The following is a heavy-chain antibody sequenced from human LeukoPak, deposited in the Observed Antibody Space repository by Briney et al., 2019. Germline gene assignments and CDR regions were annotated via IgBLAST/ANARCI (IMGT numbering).Heavy chain of an antibody. CDR2: IYPGDSRT. V-gene: IGHV5-51*01. Sequence: GESLKISCKGSGYIFANYWIGWVRQMPGRGLQYIGIIYPGDSRTRYSPSFQGQVTISADKSISTAYLQWSSLKASDTAMYFCARFAYGADYFPGHYWGQGTLVTVSA. CDR1: GYIFANYW. J-gene: IGHJ4*02. CDR3: ARFAYGADYFPGHY. D-gene: IGHD4/OR15-4a*01.